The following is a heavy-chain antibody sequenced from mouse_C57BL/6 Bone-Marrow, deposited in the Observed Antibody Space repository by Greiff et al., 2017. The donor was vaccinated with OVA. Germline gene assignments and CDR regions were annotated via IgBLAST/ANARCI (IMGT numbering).Heavy chain of an antibody. V-gene: IGHV3-1*01. J-gene: IGHJ3*01. CDR3: ARGGSYHSQRTWFAY. Sequence: EVKLQESGPGMVKPSQSLSLTCTVTGYSITSGYDWHWIRHFPGNKLEWMGYISYSGSTNYNQSLKSRISITHDTSKNHFFLTLNSVTTEDTATYYCARGGSYHSQRTWFAYWGQGTLVTVSA. CDR1: GYSITSGYD. CDR2: ISYSGST. D-gene: IGHD2-12*01.